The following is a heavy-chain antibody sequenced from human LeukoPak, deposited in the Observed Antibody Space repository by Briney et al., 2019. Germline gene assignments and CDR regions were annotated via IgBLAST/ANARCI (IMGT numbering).Heavy chain of an antibody. CDR3: ARHRIGSEYGDYENWFDP. CDR2: IYYSGST. V-gene: IGHV4-39*01. J-gene: IGHJ5*02. CDR1: GGSISSSSYY. D-gene: IGHD4-17*01. Sequence: PSETLSLTCTVSGGSISSSSYYWGWIRQPPGKGLEWIGNIYYSGSTYYNPSLKSRVTISVDTSKNQFSLKLSSVTAADTAVYYCARHRIGSEYGDYENWFDPWGQGTLVTVSS.